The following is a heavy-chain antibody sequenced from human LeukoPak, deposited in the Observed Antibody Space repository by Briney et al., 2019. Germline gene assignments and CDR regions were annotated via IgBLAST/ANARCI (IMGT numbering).Heavy chain of an antibody. CDR3: ARAGTIFEVVTLDY. CDR2: ISSSGSTI. J-gene: IGHJ4*02. V-gene: IGHV3-11*01. CDR1: GFTFSDYY. D-gene: IGHD3-3*01. Sequence: KSGGSLRLSCAASGFTFSDYYMSWIRQAPGKGLEWVSYISSSGSTIYYADSVKGRFTISRDNAKNSLYLQMNSLRAEDTAVYYCARAGTIFEVVTLDYWGQGTLVTVSS.